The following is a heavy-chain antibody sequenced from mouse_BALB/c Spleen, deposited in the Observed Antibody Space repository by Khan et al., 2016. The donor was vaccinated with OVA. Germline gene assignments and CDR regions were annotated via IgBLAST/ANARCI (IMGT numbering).Heavy chain of an antibody. V-gene: IGHV1-26*01. CDR2: VNPNTGNT. CDR3: ARGYDFLAY. Sequence: EVQLQQSGPDLVKPGASVKMSCKASGYSFTGYYMNWVKQSPGKSLECIGRVNPNTGNTNYNQKFRGKAILIVDTSSSTAYMELSSLTSEDSAVYYCARGYDFLAYWGQGTLVTVSA. D-gene: IGHD2-14*01. CDR1: GYSFTGYY. J-gene: IGHJ3*01.